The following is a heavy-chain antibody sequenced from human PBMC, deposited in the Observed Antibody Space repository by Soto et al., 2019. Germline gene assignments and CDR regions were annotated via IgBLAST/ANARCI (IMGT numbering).Heavy chain of an antibody. D-gene: IGHD2-8*01. CDR2: IIPILGIA. Sequence: SVKVSCKASGGTFSCYTISWVRQAPGQGLEWMGRIIPILGIANYAQKFQGRVTITADKSTSTAYMELSSLRSEDTAVYYCARDTKGDYNCFDPWGQGTLVTVSS. V-gene: IGHV1-69*04. CDR3: ARDTKGDYNCFDP. CDR1: GGTFSCYT. J-gene: IGHJ5*02.